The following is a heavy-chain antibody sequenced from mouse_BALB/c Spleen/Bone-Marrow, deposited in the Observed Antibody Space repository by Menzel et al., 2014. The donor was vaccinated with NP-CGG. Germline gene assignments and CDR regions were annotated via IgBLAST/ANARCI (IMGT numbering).Heavy chain of an antibody. CDR2: IWAGGST. CDR1: GFSLTSYG. J-gene: IGHJ4*01. Sequence: VMLVESGPGLVAPSQSLSITCTVSGFSLTSYGVHWVRQPPGKGLEWLGVIWAGGSTNYNSALMSRLSISKGNSKSQVFLKMNSLQTDDTAMYYCARDGVYGSHYYAMDYWGQGTSVTGSS. V-gene: IGHV2-9*02. CDR3: ARDGVYGSHYYAMDY. D-gene: IGHD1-1*02.